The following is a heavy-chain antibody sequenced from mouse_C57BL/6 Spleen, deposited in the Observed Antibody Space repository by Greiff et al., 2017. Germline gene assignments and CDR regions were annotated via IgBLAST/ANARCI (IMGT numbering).Heavy chain of an antibody. CDR2: INPSTGGT. J-gene: IGHJ2*01. CDR1: GYSFTGYY. D-gene: IGHD1-1*01. Sequence: VHVKQSGPELVKPGASVKISCKASGYSFTGYYMNWVKQSPEKSLEWIGEINPSTGGTTYNQKFKAKATLTVDKSSSTAYMQLKSLTSEDSAVYYCARDYGSSSDYWGQGTTLTVSS. CDR3: ARDYGSSSDY. V-gene: IGHV1-42*01.